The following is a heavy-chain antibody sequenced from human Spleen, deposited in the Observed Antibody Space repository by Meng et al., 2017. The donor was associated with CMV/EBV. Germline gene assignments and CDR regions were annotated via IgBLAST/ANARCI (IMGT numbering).Heavy chain of an antibody. D-gene: IGHD2-2*02. CDR2: IYSGGTT. Sequence: GESLKISCAASGSTVSGNYMSWVRQAPGKGLEWVSVIYSGGTTYYADSVKGRFTISRDNSRNTLFLQMNSLRIEDTAVYYCARDRCTSTSCYKGVFDYWGQGTLVTVSS. V-gene: IGHV3-66*02. J-gene: IGHJ4*02. CDR1: GSTVSGNY. CDR3: ARDRCTSTSCYKGVFDY.